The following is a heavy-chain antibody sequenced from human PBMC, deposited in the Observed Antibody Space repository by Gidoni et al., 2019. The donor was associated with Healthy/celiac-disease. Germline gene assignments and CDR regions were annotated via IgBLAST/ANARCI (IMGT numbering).Heavy chain of an antibody. D-gene: IGHD2-2*01. J-gene: IGHJ4*02. CDR3: AKDRGGYCSSTSCYFLGPFDY. CDR2: ISGSGGST. Sequence: EVKLLESGGGLVQPGGSLRLSCAASGFTFSSYAMSWVRQAPGKGLDWVSAISGSGGSTYYADSVKGRFTISRDNSKNTLYLQMNSLRAEDTAVYYCAKDRGGYCSSTSCYFLGPFDYWGQGTLVTVSS. CDR1: GFTFSSYA. V-gene: IGHV3-23*01.